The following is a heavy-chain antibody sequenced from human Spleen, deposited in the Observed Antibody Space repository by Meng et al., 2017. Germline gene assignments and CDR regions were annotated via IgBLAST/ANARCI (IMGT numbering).Heavy chain of an antibody. CDR2: IYYSGST. Sequence: QVQLQESGPGLVQPSQTLSLTCTVSGGSISSGDYYWSWIRQPPGKGLEWIGYIYYSGSTYSNASLKSRVTISIDRSKNQFSLKLSSVTAADTAVYYCVRSRAWVRTGFDPWGQGTLVTVSS. J-gene: IGHJ5*02. D-gene: IGHD1-26*01. V-gene: IGHV4-30-4*01. CDR1: GGSISSGDYY. CDR3: VRSRAWVRTGFDP.